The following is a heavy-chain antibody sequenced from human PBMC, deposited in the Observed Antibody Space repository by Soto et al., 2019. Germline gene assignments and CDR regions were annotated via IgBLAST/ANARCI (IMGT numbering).Heavy chain of an antibody. D-gene: IGHD2-2*01. CDR1: GYTFTGYY. Sequence: ASVKVSCKASGYTFTGYYMHWVRQAPGQGLEWMGWINPNSGGTNYAQKFQGRVTMTRDTSISTAYMELSRLRSDDTAVYYCARVAWDIVVVPAATQGNSDYWGQGTLVTVSS. J-gene: IGHJ4*02. CDR2: INPNSGGT. CDR3: ARVAWDIVVVPAATQGNSDY. V-gene: IGHV1-2*02.